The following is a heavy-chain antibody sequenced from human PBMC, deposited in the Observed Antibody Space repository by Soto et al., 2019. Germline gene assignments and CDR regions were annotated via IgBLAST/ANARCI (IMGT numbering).Heavy chain of an antibody. J-gene: IGHJ4*02. CDR3: VRATYYFGSGEFDY. CDR1: GDSISSGTYY. D-gene: IGHD3-10*01. CDR2: IYYTGTT. V-gene: IGHV4-39*01. Sequence: QPQLQESGPGLVKPSETLSLTCNVSGDSISSGTYYWGWVRQAPGKGLEWIGTIYYTGTTYYNPSLRSRVTISVDTSKNQFYLKLTSVTAADTAVYYCVRATYYFGSGEFDYWGQGTLVTVSS.